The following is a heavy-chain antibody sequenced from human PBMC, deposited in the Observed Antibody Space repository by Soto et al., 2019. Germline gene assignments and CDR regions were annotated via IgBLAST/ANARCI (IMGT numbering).Heavy chain of an antibody. CDR3: ARSRKSGDHSLGLDF. J-gene: IGHJ4*02. Sequence: QVQLQQWGAGRLRASETLSLKCAVYGGSFSGLSWNWIRQSPGKKLEWIGEIDYRGNTNYNPSLRSRVKLSVAASKNQFSLNVRTVTAAGAAMYYCARSRKSGDHSLGLDFWGRGTLVTVSS. D-gene: IGHD2-21*01. CDR1: GGSFSGLS. CDR2: IDYRGNT. V-gene: IGHV4-34*02.